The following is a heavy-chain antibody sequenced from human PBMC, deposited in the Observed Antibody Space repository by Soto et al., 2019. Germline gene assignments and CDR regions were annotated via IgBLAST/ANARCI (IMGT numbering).Heavy chain of an antibody. Sequence: SHTLSLTCAITGDSVSSNSAGWSWVRQSPSRGLEWLGRTYYRSKWYYEYAVSVRGRITINPDTSKNQYSLKLNSVTPEDTAVYFCARGEQYSGRIFDYWGQGTLVKVSA. V-gene: IGHV6-1*01. J-gene: IGHJ4*01. CDR2: TYYRSKWYY. D-gene: IGHD1-26*01. CDR3: ARGEQYSGRIFDY. CDR1: GDSVSSNSAG.